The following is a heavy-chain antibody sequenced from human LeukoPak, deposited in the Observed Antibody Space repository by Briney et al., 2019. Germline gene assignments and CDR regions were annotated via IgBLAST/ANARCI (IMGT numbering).Heavy chain of an antibody. CDR2: IYNSRST. CDR1: GGSTSNYY. D-gene: IGHD3-9*01. CDR3: ARRNVLTEGEALDV. Sequence: SETLSLTCTVPGGSTSNYYWTWIRQPPGERLEWIGYIYNSRSTNYNPALNSRVTISADASKNQFSLKLNSVTAADTAVYYCARRNVLTEGEALDVWGQGTMVTVSS. V-gene: IGHV4-59*08. J-gene: IGHJ3*01.